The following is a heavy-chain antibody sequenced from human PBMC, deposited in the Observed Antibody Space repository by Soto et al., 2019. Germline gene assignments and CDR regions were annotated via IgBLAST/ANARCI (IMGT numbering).Heavy chain of an antibody. CDR1: VFTCSDYW. V-gene: IGHV3-74*01. D-gene: IGHD3-10*01. CDR3: ARGVRGHYGFDV. CDR2: IKFDGSSA. J-gene: IGHJ3*01. Sequence: EVQLVESGGGLVQPGGSLRLSCEASVFTCSDYWIHWVRKAPGKGLVWVSRIKFDGSSANYSYSVKGRLTISRDNARDTVYLQMNSLRAEDTAVYYCARGVRGHYGFDVWGQGTMVTVSS.